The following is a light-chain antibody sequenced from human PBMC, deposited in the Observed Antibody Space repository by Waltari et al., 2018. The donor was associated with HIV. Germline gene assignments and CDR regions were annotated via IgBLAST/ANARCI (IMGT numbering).Light chain of an antibody. CDR2: YDT. CDR1: NIARKR. CDR3: QVWDSATDHVL. V-gene: IGLV3-21*04. J-gene: IGLJ2*01. Sequence: LTQPPSLSVAPGETATITCGATNIARKRVHGYQQKAGRAHVVVMSYDTDGPAGIAERFSGFNSGHTASLIITRVSAGDEADYYCQVWDSATDHVLFGGGTRLTVL.